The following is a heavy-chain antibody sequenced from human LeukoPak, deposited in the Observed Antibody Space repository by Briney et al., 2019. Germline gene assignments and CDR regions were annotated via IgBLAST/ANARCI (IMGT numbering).Heavy chain of an antibody. J-gene: IGHJ5*02. CDR2: IIPIFGTA. CDR3: ASLVDNWFDP. D-gene: IGHD2-15*01. Sequence: ASVKVSCKASGYTFTSYGISWVRQAPGQGLEWMGGIIPIFGTANYAQKFQGRVTITADESTSTAYMELSSLRSEDTAVYYCASLVDNWFDPWGQGTLVTVSS. V-gene: IGHV1-69*13. CDR1: GYTFTSYG.